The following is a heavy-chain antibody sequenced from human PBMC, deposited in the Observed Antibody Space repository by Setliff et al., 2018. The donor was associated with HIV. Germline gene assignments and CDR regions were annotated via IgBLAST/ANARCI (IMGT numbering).Heavy chain of an antibody. V-gene: IGHV3-30*02. D-gene: IGHD1-1*01. CDR3: ASARIPTGGTSTSLDY. J-gene: IGHJ4*02. CDR1: GYIFSGYG. CDR2: IHFDGRDS. Sequence: SCKASGYIFSGYGMHWVRQAPGQGLQWVAFIHFDGRDSYYANSVRGRFTIPRDNSKNTLFLQLNTLRPEDTAVYYCASARIPTGGTSTSLDYWGQGALVTVSS.